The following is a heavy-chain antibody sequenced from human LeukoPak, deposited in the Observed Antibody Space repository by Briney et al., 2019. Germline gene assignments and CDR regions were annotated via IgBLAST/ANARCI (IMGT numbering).Heavy chain of an antibody. V-gene: IGHV1-18*01. CDR1: GYTFTSYG. CDR2: ISAYNGNT. J-gene: IGHJ4*02. Sequence: GASVKVSFKTSGYTFTSYGISWVRQAPGQGLEWMGWISAYNGNTNYAQKLQGRVTMTTDTSTSTAYMELRSLRSDDTAVYYCAREYSGYDWGQFDYWGQGTLVTVSS. D-gene: IGHD5-12*01. CDR3: AREYSGYDWGQFDY.